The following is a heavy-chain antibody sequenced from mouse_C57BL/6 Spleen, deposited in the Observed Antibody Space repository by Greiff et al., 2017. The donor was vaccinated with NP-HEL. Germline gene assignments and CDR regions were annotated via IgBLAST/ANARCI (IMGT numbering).Heavy chain of an antibody. CDR2: IGPETGGT. D-gene: IGHD2-3*01. V-gene: IGHV1-15*01. CDR3: TRDDGYYFFDY. J-gene: IGHJ2*01. CDR1: GYTFTDYE. Sequence: QVQLQQSGAELVRPGASVTLSCKASGYTFTDYEMHWVKQTPVHGLEWIGAIGPETGGTAYNQKFKGKAILTADKSSSTAYMELRSLTSEDSAVYYCTRDDGYYFFDYWGQGTTLTVSS.